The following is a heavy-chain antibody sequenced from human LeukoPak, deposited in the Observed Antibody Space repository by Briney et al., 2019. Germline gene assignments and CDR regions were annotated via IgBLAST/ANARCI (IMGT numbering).Heavy chain of an antibody. Sequence: TGGSLRLSCAASGFTFSTYEMNWVRQAPGKGLEWVSYISSSGSTIYYADPVKGRFTISRDNAENSLYLQMNSLRAEDTAIYYCVVITWDYWGQGTLVTVSS. CDR1: GFTFSTYE. J-gene: IGHJ4*02. CDR3: VVITWDY. V-gene: IGHV3-48*03. D-gene: IGHD3-22*01. CDR2: ISSSGSTI.